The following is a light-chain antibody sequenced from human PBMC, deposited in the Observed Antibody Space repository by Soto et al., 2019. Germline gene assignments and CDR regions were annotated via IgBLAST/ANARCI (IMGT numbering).Light chain of an antibody. CDR3: QQYAHLLT. V-gene: IGKV1-33*01. CDR2: DAT. J-gene: IGKJ4*01. CDR1: QDISNY. Sequence: DIQMTQSPAYLSASVGDRVTITCQASQDISNYLNWYLQKPGKAPKLVIHDATNLEVGVPSRFSGSGSGTDFSLTINSLHPEDVATYDCQQYAHLLTFGGGTKVEIE.